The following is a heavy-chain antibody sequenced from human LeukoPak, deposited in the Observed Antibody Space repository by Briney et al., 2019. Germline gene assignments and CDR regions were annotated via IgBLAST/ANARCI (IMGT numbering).Heavy chain of an antibody. CDR2: IYYRGST. D-gene: IGHD6-13*01. J-gene: IGHJ4*02. V-gene: IGHV4-59*12. CDR3: ARERVGIAAHGTNYFDY. Sequence: PSETLSLTCTASGGSISSYYWSWIRQPPGKGLEWIGYIYYRGSTNYNPSLKSRVTISVDTSKNQFSLQLNSVTPEDTAVYYCARERVGIAAHGTNYFDYWGQGTLVTVSS. CDR1: GGSISSYY.